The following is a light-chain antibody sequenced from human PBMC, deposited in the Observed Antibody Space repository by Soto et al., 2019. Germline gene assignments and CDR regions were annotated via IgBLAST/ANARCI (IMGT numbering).Light chain of an antibody. CDR2: SNN. CDR1: SSNIGSNT. J-gene: IGLJ1*01. Sequence: QSVLTQPPSASGTPGQRVTLSCSGSSSNIGSNTVNWHQQRPGTAPKLLIYSNNQRTSGVPDPFSGSKSGTSASRALSGLQSEDEADYYCAAWDDSMNGRVFGTGTKLTVL. V-gene: IGLV1-44*01. CDR3: AAWDDSMNGRV.